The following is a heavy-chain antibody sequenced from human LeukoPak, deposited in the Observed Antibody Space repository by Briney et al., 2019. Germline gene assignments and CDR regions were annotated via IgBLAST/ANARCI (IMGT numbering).Heavy chain of an antibody. CDR1: GGSISSSNYY. J-gene: IGHJ5*02. D-gene: IGHD2-15*01. CDR3: ARHGALCTGGSCTRFDP. CDR2: IHYSGSS. Sequence: SETLSLTCSVSGGSISSSNYYWGWIRQSPGKGLEWIGSIHYSGSSYYNPSLKSRVTISVDTPKNHFSLKVSSVTATDTAMYYCARHGALCTGGSCTRFDPWGQGTLVTVSS. V-gene: IGHV4-39*01.